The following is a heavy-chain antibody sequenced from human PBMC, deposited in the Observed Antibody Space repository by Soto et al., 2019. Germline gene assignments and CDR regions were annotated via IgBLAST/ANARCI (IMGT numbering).Heavy chain of an antibody. D-gene: IGHD2-2*01. CDR2: ICSGGGT. CDR3: TKALYCSSTSCYSGGDTFHI. J-gene: IGHJ3*02. CDR1: GFTVSSNY. V-gene: IGHV3-53*01. Sequence: GGSLRLSCAASGFTVSSNYMSWVRQAPGKGLEWVSIICSGGGTYYADSLKGRFTISRDNSKSTLYLQMNSLRAEDTAVYYCTKALYCSSTSCYSGGDTFHIWGQGTMVTVSS.